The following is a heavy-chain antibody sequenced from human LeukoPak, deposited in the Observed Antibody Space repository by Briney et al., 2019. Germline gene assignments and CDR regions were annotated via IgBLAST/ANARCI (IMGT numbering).Heavy chain of an antibody. CDR3: ARVKGSSTIDN. J-gene: IGHJ4*02. V-gene: IGHV1-2*02. D-gene: IGHD6-6*01. Sequence: AASVRVSCKASGYTFTGYYMHWVRQAPGQGLEWMGWINPNSGGTNYAQKFQGRVTMTRDTSISTAYMELSRLRSDDTAVYYCARVKGSSTIDNWGQGTLVTVSS. CDR2: INPNSGGT. CDR1: GYTFTGYY.